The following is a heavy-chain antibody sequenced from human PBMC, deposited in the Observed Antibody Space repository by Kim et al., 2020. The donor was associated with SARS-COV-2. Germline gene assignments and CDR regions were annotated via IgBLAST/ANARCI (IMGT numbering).Heavy chain of an antibody. V-gene: IGHV4-31*03. CDR1: GGSISSGGYY. D-gene: IGHD3-16*01. Sequence: SETLSLTCTVSGGSISSGGYYWSWIRQHPGKGLEWIGYIYYSGSTYYNPSLKSRVTISVDTSKNQFSLKLSSVTAADTAVYYCARVVGPPKPYWFDPWGQGTLVTVSS. CDR2: IYYSGST. J-gene: IGHJ5*02. CDR3: ARVVGPPKPYWFDP.